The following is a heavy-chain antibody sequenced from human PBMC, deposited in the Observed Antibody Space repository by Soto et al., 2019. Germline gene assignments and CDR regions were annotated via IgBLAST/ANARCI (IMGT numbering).Heavy chain of an antibody. D-gene: IGHD3-9*01. CDR2: IIPIFGTA. CDR1: GGTFSSYA. CDR3: ARGLVESHYYYGMDV. Sequence: SVKVSCKASGGTFSSYAISWVRQAPGQGLEWMGGIIPIFGTANYEQKFQGRVTITADESTSTAYMELSSLRSEDTAVYYCARGLVESHYYYGMDVWGQGTTVTVSS. V-gene: IGHV1-69*13. J-gene: IGHJ6*02.